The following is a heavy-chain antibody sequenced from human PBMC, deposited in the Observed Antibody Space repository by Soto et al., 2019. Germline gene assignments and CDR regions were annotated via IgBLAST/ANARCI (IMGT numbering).Heavy chain of an antibody. CDR3: AKVKRDGYNFYDY. D-gene: IGHD5-12*01. J-gene: IGHJ4*02. CDR2: ISYDGSNK. CDR1: GFTFSSYG. Sequence: GGSLRLSCAASGFTFSSYGMHWVRQAPGKGLEWVAVISYDGSNKYYADSVKGRFTISRDNSKNTLYLQMNSLRAEDTAVYYCAKVKRDGYNFYDYWGQGTLVTVSS. V-gene: IGHV3-30*18.